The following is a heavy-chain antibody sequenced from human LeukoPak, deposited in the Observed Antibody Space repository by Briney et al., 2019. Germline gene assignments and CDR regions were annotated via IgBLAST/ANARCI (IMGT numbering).Heavy chain of an antibody. V-gene: IGHV3-48*01. CDR1: GFTFSSYS. J-gene: IGHJ4*02. CDR2: ISSSSSTI. D-gene: IGHD5-12*01. Sequence: GGSLRLSCAASGFTFSSYSMNWVRQAPGKGLEWVSYISSSSSTIYYADSVKGRFTISRDNAKNSLYLQMNSLRAEDTAVYYCARVPSLVDIVATTGFWGQGTLATVSS. CDR3: ARVPSLVDIVATTGF.